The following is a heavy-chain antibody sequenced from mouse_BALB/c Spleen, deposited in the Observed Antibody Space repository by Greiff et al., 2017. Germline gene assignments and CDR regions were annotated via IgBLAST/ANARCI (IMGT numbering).Heavy chain of an antibody. Sequence: VKLVESGGGLVKPGGSLKLSCAASGFTFSSYAMSWVRQSPEKRLEWVAEISSGGSYTYYPDTVTGRFTISRDNAKNTLYLEMSSLRSEDTAMYYCARAHGKPAWFAYWGQGTLVTVSA. CDR3: ARAHGKPAWFAY. J-gene: IGHJ3*01. CDR2: ISSGGSYT. D-gene: IGHD2-1*01. V-gene: IGHV5-9-4*01. CDR1: GFTFSSYA.